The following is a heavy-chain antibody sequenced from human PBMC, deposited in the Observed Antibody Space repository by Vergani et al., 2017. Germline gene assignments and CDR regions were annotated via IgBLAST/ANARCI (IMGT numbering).Heavy chain of an antibody. CDR3: AKPLGYCSSTSCYTYFQH. D-gene: IGHD2-2*02. J-gene: IGHJ1*01. Sequence: VQLVESGGGVVQPGGSLRLSCAASGFTFSSYAMSWVRQAPGKGLEWVSAISGSGGSTYYADSVKGRFTISRDNSKNTLYLQMNSLRAEDTAVYYCAKPLGYCSSTSCYTYFQHWGQGTLVTVAS. V-gene: IGHV3-23*04. CDR2: ISGSGGST. CDR1: GFTFSSYA.